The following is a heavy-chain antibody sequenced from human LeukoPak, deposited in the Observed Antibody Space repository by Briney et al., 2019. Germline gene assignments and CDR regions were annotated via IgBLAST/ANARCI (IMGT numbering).Heavy chain of an antibody. V-gene: IGHV4-4*07. Sequence: PSETLSLTCTVSGGSISSYYWSWIRQPAGKGLEWIGRIYTSGSTNYNPSLKSRVTMSVDTSKNQFSLNLSSVTAADTAVYYCARHIFYYDTSGYPLLDYFDYWGQGTLVTVSS. J-gene: IGHJ4*02. D-gene: IGHD3-22*01. CDR1: GGSISSYY. CDR2: IYTSGST. CDR3: ARHIFYYDTSGYPLLDYFDY.